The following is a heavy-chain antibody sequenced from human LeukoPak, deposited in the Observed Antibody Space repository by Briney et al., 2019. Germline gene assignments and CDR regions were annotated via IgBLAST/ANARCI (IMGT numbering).Heavy chain of an antibody. CDR2: ISGSGGST. CDR1: GFTFSSYA. J-gene: IGHJ4*02. D-gene: IGHD1-26*01. CDR3: AKASGGARALDY. V-gene: IGHV3-23*01. Sequence: GGSLRLSCAASGFTFSSYAMSWVRQAPGRGLEWVSAISGSGGSTYYADSVKGRFTISRDNSKNALYLQMNSLRAEDTAVYYCAKASGGARALDYWGQGTLVTVSS.